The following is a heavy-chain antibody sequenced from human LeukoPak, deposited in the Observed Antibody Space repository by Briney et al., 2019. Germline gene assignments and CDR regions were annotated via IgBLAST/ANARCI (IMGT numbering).Heavy chain of an antibody. V-gene: IGHV4-59*01. J-gene: IGHJ6*03. CDR1: GGSISSYY. CDR2: IHYSGST. D-gene: IGHD5-18*01. Sequence: PSQTLSLTCTVSGGSISSYYWSWIRQPPGKALEWIGYIHYSGSTNYNPSLKSRVTISVDTSKNQFSLRLSSVTAADTAVYYCARSAVDTAPYYYYYYYMDVWGKGTTVTVSS. CDR3: ARSAVDTAPYYYYYYYMDV.